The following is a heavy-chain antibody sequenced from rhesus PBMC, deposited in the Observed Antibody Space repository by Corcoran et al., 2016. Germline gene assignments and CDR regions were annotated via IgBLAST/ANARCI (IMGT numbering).Heavy chain of an antibody. CDR3: ARVLYYYSGSYYPYYFDY. J-gene: IGHJ4*01. V-gene: IGHV2-95*01. CDR1: GFSISPSGPG. Sequence: QVTLKESGPALVKPTQTLPLTCPFSGFSISPSGPGVGWIRQPPGTALEWLASIYWNDSKYYSTSLNSRLTISKDTSKNQVVLTMTNMDPVDTATYYCARVLYYYSGSYYPYYFDYWGQGVLVTVSS. D-gene: IGHD3-16*01. CDR2: IYWNDSK.